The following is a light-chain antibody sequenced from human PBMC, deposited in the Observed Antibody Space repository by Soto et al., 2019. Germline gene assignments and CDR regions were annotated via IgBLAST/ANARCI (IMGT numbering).Light chain of an antibody. CDR1: QSVYNT. V-gene: IGKV3-15*01. CDR3: QQYSKWPLT. J-gene: IGKJ4*01. CDR2: GAS. Sequence: EIVMTQSPTTLSVSPGERATLSCRASQSVYNTLVWYQQKPGQAPRLLIYGASTRATGIPARFSGSGSGTEFTLTISSLQSEDFATYYCQQYSKWPLTFGEGTKVEIK.